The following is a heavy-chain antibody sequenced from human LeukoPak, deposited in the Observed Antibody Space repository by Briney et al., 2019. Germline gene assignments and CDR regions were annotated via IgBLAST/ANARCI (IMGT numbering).Heavy chain of an antibody. V-gene: IGHV3-53*01. CDR2: IYSGGNT. Sequence: GGSLRLSCAASGLTVSFNYMTWVRQAPGKGLEWVSLIYSGGNTYYADAVKGRFTISRDESKNTLYLQMNSLRAEDTAVYYCARVGSGSGSYGSGNCYFDDWGPGTLVTVSS. CDR1: GLTVSFNY. CDR3: ARVGSGSGSYGSGNCYFDD. J-gene: IGHJ4*02. D-gene: IGHD3-10*01.